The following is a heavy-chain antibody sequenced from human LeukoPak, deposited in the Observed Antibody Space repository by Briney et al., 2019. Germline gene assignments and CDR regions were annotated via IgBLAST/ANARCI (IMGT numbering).Heavy chain of an antibody. Sequence: PSETLSLTCAVYGGSFSGYYWSWIRQPPGKGLEWIGEINHSGSTNYNPSLKSRVTISVDTSKNQFSLKLSSVTAADTAVYYCARAKTSYEGNWFDPWGQGTLVTVSS. CDR3: ARAKTSYEGNWFDP. CDR2: INHSGST. V-gene: IGHV4-34*01. J-gene: IGHJ5*02. D-gene: IGHD3-3*01. CDR1: GGSFSGYY.